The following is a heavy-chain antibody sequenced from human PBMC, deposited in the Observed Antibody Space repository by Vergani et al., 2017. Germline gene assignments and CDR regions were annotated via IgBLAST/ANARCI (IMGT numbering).Heavy chain of an antibody. CDR2: ISGSGGST. CDR1: GFTFSSYA. Sequence: EVQLLESGGGLVQPGGSLRLSCAASGFTFSSYAMSWVRQAPGKGLEWVSAISGSGGSTYYADSVKGRFTISRDNSKKTLHLQMNSLRAEDTAVYYCARGSNYYYYMDVWGKGTTVTVSS. V-gene: IGHV3-23*01. J-gene: IGHJ6*03. CDR3: ARGSNYYYYMDV.